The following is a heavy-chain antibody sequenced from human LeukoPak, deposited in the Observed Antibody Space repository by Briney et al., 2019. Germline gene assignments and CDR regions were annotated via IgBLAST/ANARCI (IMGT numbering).Heavy chain of an antibody. CDR1: GLTYRHYA. CDR2: ISYDGSNK. V-gene: IGHV3-30-3*01. D-gene: IGHD1-26*01. Sequence: GRSLRLSCVASGLTYRHYAMHWVRQAPGKGLEWVAVISYDGSNKYYADSVKGRFTISRDNSKNTLYLQMNSLRAEDTAVYYCARVPGGSYYGYFDYWGQGTLVTVSS. CDR3: ARVPGGSYYGYFDY. J-gene: IGHJ4*02.